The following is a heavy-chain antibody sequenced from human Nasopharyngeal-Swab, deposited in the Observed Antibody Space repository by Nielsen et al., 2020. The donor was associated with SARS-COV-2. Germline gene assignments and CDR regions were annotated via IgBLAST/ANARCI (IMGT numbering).Heavy chain of an antibody. Sequence: GGSLRLSSEASGFTFSSYMMTWVRQTAGKRLEWVASIGNSGAGTYHADSVKGRFTISRDNFKNTLYLEMKYLRAEDTAVYFCAKSAVAGTERIWYLYYHIDVWGKGTSVTVSS. D-gene: IGHD6-19*01. CDR2: IGNSGAGT. CDR1: GFTFSSYM. J-gene: IGHJ6*03. CDR3: AKSAVAGTERIWYLYYHIDV. V-gene: IGHV3-23*01.